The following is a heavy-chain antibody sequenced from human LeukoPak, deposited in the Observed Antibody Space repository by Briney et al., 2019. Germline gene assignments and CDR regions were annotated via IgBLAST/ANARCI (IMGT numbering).Heavy chain of an antibody. CDR1: GYTFTSYG. V-gene: IGHV1-18*01. CDR2: ISAYNGNT. CDR3: ARDLFGAMVRGVIMLGPFDY. D-gene: IGHD3-10*01. Sequence: ASVKVSCKASGYTFTSYGISWVRQAPGQGLEWMGWISAYNGNTNYAQKLQGRVTMTTDTSTSTAYMELRSLRSDDTAVYYCARDLFGAMVRGVIMLGPFDYWGQGTLVTVSS. J-gene: IGHJ4*02.